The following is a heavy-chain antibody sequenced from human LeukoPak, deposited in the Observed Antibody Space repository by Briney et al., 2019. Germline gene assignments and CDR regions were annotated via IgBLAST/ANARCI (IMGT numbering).Heavy chain of an antibody. CDR2: ISSSGSTI. CDR1: GFTFSDYH. V-gene: IGHV3-11*01. J-gene: IGHJ4*02. D-gene: IGHD2-2*01. Sequence: GGSLRLSCAASGFTFSDYHMSWIRQAPGKGLEWVSYISSSGSTIYYADSVKGRFTISRDNAKNSLYLQMNSLRAEDTAIYYCARGLPATLLDYWGQGTLVTVSS. CDR3: ARGLPATLLDY.